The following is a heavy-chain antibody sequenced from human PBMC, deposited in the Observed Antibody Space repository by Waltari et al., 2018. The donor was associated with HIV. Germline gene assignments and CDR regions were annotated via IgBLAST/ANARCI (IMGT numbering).Heavy chain of an antibody. D-gene: IGHD3-16*02. Sequence: QLQLQESGPGLVKPSETLSLTCTVSGGSISSSSYYWGWIRQPPGKGLEWIGSIYYSGSTYYNPSLKSRVTISVDTSKNQFSLKLSSVTAADTAVYYCASTPFYDYVWGSYRLWYFDYWGQGTLVTVSS. CDR3: ASTPFYDYVWGSYRLWYFDY. CDR2: IYYSGST. J-gene: IGHJ4*02. V-gene: IGHV4-39*01. CDR1: GGSISSSSYY.